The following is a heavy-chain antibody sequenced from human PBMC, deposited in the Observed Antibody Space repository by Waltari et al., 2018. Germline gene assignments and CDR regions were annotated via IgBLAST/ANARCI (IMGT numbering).Heavy chain of an antibody. J-gene: IGHJ4*02. CDR3: ARVGTGKQQTSDY. CDR2: IIPIFGTA. Sequence: VQLVQSGAEVKKPGYSVKVSCKASGGTFSSYAISWVRQAPGQGLEWMGGIIPIFGTANAEQKCQGRVTITADESTSTAYMELSSLRAEDTAVYYCARVGTGKQQTSDYWGQGTLVTVSS. D-gene: IGHD6-13*01. CDR1: GGTFSSYA. V-gene: IGHV1-69*13.